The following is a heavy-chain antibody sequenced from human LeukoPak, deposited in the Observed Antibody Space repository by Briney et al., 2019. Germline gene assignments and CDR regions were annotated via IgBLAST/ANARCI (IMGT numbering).Heavy chain of an antibody. CDR3: ARVEDTAMVSNDY. D-gene: IGHD5-18*01. J-gene: IGHJ4*02. CDR2: IYYSGST. CDR1: GGSISSYY. Sequence: SETLSLTCTVSGGSISSYYWSWIRQPPGKGLEWIGYIYYSGSTNYNPSLKSRVTISVDTSKNQFSLKLSSVTAADTAVYYCARVEDTAMVSNDYWGQGTLVTVSS. V-gene: IGHV4-59*01.